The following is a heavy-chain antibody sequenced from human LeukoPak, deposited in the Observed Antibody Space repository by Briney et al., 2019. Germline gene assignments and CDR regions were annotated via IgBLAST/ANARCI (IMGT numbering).Heavy chain of an antibody. J-gene: IGHJ4*02. CDR1: GGSISSSSYY. D-gene: IGHD4-23*01. CDR3: ARGSTVVRYFDY. V-gene: IGHV4-39*07. Sequence: NASETLSLTCTVSGGSISSSSYYWGWIRQPPGKGLEWIGSIYYSGSTYYNPSLKSRVTISVDTSKNQFSLKLSSVTAADTAVYYCARGSTVVRYFDYWGQGTLVTVSS. CDR2: IYYSGST.